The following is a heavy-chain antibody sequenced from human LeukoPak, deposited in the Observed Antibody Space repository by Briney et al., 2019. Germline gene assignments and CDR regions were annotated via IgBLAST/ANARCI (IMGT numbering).Heavy chain of an antibody. CDR3: ARASSGWYLFDY. Sequence: GGSLRLSCAASGFTFSSYWMQWVRQAPGKGLVWVSRINSDGSSTSYADSVKGRFTISRDNAKNSLYLQMNSLRAEDTAVYYCARASSGWYLFDYWGQGTLVTVSS. J-gene: IGHJ4*02. V-gene: IGHV3-74*01. CDR2: INSDGSST. CDR1: GFTFSSYW. D-gene: IGHD6-19*01.